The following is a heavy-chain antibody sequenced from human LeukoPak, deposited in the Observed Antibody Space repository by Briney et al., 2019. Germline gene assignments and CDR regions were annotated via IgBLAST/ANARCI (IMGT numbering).Heavy chain of an antibody. CDR2: VDGSGTWT. V-gene: IGHV3-23*01. J-gene: IGHJ5*02. CDR1: GFSSRDDH. D-gene: IGHD3-16*01. CDR3: ASSPGGCRGVCP. Sequence: GGSLRLSCEVSGFSSRDDHINWIRLPPGKGLEWVSGVDGSGTWTAYGDPVRGRFTISRDTSKDTIYLQMNSLRAEDAAVYYCASSPGGCRGVCPGGGGPLVTVSS.